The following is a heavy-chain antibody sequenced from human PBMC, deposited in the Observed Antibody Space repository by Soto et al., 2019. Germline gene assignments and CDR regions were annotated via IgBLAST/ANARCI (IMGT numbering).Heavy chain of an antibody. CDR2: INPSGGST. CDR1: GYTFTGYY. Sequence: ASVKVSCKASGYTFTGYYMHWVRQAPGQGLEWMGWINPSGGSTSYAQKFQGRVTMTRDTSTSTVYMELSSLRSEDTAVYYCARVVGALGHWFDPWGQGTLVTVSS. CDR3: ARVVGALGHWFDP. J-gene: IGHJ5*02. D-gene: IGHD1-26*01. V-gene: IGHV1-46*01.